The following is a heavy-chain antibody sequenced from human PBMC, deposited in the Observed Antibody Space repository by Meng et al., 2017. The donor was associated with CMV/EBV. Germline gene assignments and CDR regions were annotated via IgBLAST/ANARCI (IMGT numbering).Heavy chain of an antibody. V-gene: IGHV4-4*02. CDR3: ASFIVVVPAAAAYFQH. Sequence: GGSIISSNWGSWVRQPPGKGLEWIGEIYHSGSTNYNPSLKSRVTISVDKSKNQFSLKLSSVTAADTAVYYCASFIVVVPAAAAYFQHWGQGTLVTVSS. CDR1: GGSIISSNW. CDR2: IYHSGST. D-gene: IGHD2-2*01. J-gene: IGHJ1*01.